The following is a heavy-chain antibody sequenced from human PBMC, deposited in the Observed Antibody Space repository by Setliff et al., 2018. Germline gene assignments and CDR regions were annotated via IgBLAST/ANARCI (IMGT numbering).Heavy chain of an antibody. CDR1: GFTFSAYA. Sequence: GGSLRLSCAASGFTFSAYAMSWVRLAPGKGLEWVSAISGRDSSTYYADSVKGRFTISRDNSKNTLYLQMNSLRAEDTAVYFCAKEGGGYSYDTSGYYYDYYYYYMDVWGKGTTVTVSS. D-gene: IGHD3-22*01. CDR2: ISGRDSST. J-gene: IGHJ6*03. CDR3: AKEGGGYSYDTSGYYYDYYYYYMDV. V-gene: IGHV3-23*01.